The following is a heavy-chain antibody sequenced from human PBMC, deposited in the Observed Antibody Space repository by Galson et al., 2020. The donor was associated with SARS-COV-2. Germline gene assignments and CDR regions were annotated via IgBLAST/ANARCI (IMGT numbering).Heavy chain of an antibody. D-gene: IGHD3-3*01. V-gene: IGHV2-26*01. CDR2: IFSNDEK. CDR1: GFSLSNARMG. CDR3: ARIIRFGDFWSGYYMRYFDY. Sequence: SGPTLVKPTETLTLTCTVSGFSLSNARMGVSWIRQPPGKALEWLAHIFSNDEKSYSTSLKSRLTISKDTSKSQVVLTMTNMDPVDTATYYCARIIRFGDFWSGYYMRYFDYWGQGTLVTVSS. J-gene: IGHJ4*02.